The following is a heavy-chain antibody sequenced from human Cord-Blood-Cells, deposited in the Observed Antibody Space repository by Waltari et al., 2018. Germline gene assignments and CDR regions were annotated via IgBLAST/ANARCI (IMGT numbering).Heavy chain of an antibody. CDR2: ISYDGSNK. J-gene: IGHJ5*02. Sequence: QVQLVESGGGMVQPGRSLRLSCAASGFTFSSYRMHWVPRAPGKGLEWVGCISYDGSNKYYADTVKGRFTISRDNSKNTLYLQMSSLRAEDTAVYYCAKDEAALGNWFDPWGQGTLVTVSS. CDR1: GFTFSSYR. D-gene: IGHD3-16*01. CDR3: AKDEAALGNWFDP. V-gene: IGHV3-30*18.